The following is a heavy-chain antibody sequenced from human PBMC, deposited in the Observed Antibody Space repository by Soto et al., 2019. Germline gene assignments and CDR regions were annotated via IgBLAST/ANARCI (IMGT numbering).Heavy chain of an antibody. J-gene: IGHJ4*02. D-gene: IGHD2-15*01. CDR1: GYTFTSYA. CDR2: INAGNGNT. Sequence: ASVKVSCKASGYTFTSYAMHWVRQAPRQRLEWMGWINAGNGNTKYSQKFQGRVTITRDTSASTAYMELSSLRSEDTAVYYCARTDCSGGSCYGLDYWGQGTLVTVSS. CDR3: ARTDCSGGSCYGLDY. V-gene: IGHV1-3*01.